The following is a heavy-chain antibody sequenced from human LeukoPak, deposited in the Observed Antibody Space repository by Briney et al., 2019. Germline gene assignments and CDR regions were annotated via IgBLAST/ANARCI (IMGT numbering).Heavy chain of an antibody. CDR1: GGSFSGYY. J-gene: IGHJ4*02. Sequence: SETLSLTCAVYGGSFSGYYWSWIRQPPGKGREWIGEINHSGSTNYNPSLKSRVTISVDTSKNQFSLKLSSVTAADTAVYYCARRPRPTVIVVVNYYFDYWGQGTLVTVSS. D-gene: IGHD3-22*01. CDR2: INHSGST. CDR3: ARRPRPTVIVVVNYYFDY. V-gene: IGHV4-34*01.